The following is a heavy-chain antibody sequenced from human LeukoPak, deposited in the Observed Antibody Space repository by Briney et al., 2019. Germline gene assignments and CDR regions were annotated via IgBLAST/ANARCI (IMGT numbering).Heavy chain of an antibody. CDR3: AKGYPANIYYFDY. Sequence: GGSLRLSCAASGFTFSSYGMHWVRQAPGKGLEWVAVIWYDGSNKYYADSVKGRFTISRDNSKNTLYLQMNSLRAEDTAVYYCAKGYPANIYYFDYWGQGTLVTVSS. D-gene: IGHD2/OR15-2a*01. J-gene: IGHJ4*02. CDR2: IWYDGSNK. V-gene: IGHV3-33*06. CDR1: GFTFSSYG.